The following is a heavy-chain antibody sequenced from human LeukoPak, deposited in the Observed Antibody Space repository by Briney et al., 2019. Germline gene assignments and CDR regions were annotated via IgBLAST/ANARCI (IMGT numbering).Heavy chain of an antibody. CDR2: IYHSGST. CDR3: ARAVAQWLVSDAFDI. V-gene: IGHV4-38-2*01. J-gene: IGHJ3*02. Sequence: SGTLSLTCAVSGYSISSGYYWGWIRQPPGKGLGWIGSIYHSGSTYYNPSLKSRVTISVDTSKNQLSLKLSSVTAADTAVYYCARAVAQWLVSDAFDIWGQGTMVTVSS. D-gene: IGHD6-19*01. CDR1: GYSISSGYY.